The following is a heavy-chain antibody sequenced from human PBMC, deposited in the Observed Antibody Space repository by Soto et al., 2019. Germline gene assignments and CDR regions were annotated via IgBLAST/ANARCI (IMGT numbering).Heavy chain of an antibody. CDR3: ARGHDTAMVGYYYYGMDV. J-gene: IGHJ6*02. CDR2: INPNSGGT. CDR1: GYTFTGYY. Sequence: GASVKVSCKASGYTFTGYYMHWVRQAPGQGLEWMGWINPNSGGTNYAQKFQGRVTMTRDTSISTAYMELSRLRSDDTAVYYCARGHDTAMVGYYYYGMDVWGQGTTVTVSS. V-gene: IGHV1-2*02. D-gene: IGHD5-18*01.